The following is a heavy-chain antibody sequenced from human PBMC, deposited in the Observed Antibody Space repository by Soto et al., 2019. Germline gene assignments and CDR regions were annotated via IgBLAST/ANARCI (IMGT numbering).Heavy chain of an antibody. V-gene: IGHV1-69*01. CDR1: GGSFSNYA. CDR3: ARAYRENYFYAMDV. D-gene: IGHD1-26*01. J-gene: IGHJ6*02. CDR2: IIPMFGIG. Sequence: QVQLVQSGAEVKMPGSSVRVSCKASGGSFSNYAISWVRQAPGQGLEWMGGIIPMFGIGNYAEKFLGRVTITADESTRTSHMELSSLRAEDTAVYFCARAYRENYFYAMDVWGQGTKVTVYS.